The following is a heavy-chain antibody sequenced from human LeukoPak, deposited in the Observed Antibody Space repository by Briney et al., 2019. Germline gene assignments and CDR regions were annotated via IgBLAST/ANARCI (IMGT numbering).Heavy chain of an antibody. D-gene: IGHD2-2*02. CDR1: GYSISSGYY. CDR3: ARHRSPDGSTSCYND. J-gene: IGHJ4*02. V-gene: IGHV4-38-2*01. Sequence: KPSETLSLTCAVSGYSISSGYYWGWIRPPPGKGLEWIGTIYQYGSTHYNPSLKSRVTISVDTSKNQFSLKLSSVTAADTAVYYCARHRSPDGSTSCYNDWGQGTLVTVSS. CDR2: IYQYGST.